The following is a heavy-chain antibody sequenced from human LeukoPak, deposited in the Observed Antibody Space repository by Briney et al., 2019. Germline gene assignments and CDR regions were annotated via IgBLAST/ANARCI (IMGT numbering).Heavy chain of an antibody. CDR3: ACGRDAYNLFLDY. J-gene: IGHJ4*02. Sequence: PGGSLRLPCAASGFTVSSNYMSWVRQAPGKGLEWVSVIYSGGSTYYADSVKGRFTISRDNAKNTLYLQMNSLRAEDTAVYYCACGRDAYNLFLDYWGQGTLVTVSS. V-gene: IGHV3-53*01. CDR1: GFTVSSNY. CDR2: IYSGGST. D-gene: IGHD5-24*01.